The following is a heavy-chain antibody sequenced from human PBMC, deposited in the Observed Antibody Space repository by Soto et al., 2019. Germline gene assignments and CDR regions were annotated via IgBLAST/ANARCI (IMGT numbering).Heavy chain of an antibody. CDR3: ARDGQSTFAAYPDDY. CDR2: IWYDGSKK. Sequence: QVQLVESGGGVVQPGTSLRLSCVASGFTFSSYGMHWVRQAPGTGLEWVAVIWYDGSKKYYADSVKGRFTISRDNSKNTLYLQMNYLRADGRAVYYCARDGQSTFAAYPDDYWGQGTLVTVSS. CDR1: GFTFSSYG. D-gene: IGHD3-16*01. V-gene: IGHV3-33*01. J-gene: IGHJ4*02.